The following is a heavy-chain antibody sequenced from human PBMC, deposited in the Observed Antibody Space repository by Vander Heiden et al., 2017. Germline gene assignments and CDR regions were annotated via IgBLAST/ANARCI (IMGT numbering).Heavy chain of an antibody. Sequence: EVQLVESGGGLVQPGGTLRLSCAASGFTSSSYWMSWVRQAPGKGLEWVANIKQDGSEKYYVDSVKGRFTISRDNAKNSLYLQMNSLRAEDTAVYYCARIFKVKGAFDIWGQGTMVTVSS. CDR1: GFTSSSYW. V-gene: IGHV3-7*01. D-gene: IGHD3-9*01. J-gene: IGHJ3*02. CDR2: IKQDGSEK. CDR3: ARIFKVKGAFDI.